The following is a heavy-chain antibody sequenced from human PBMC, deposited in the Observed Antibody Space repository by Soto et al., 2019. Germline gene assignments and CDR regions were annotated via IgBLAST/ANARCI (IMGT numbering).Heavy chain of an antibody. CDR2: IYYSGST. J-gene: IGHJ5*02. V-gene: IGHV4-39*01. CDR1: GGSISSSSYY. CDR3: ARHTIVVVPAAIGWFDP. Sequence: QLQLQESGPGLVKPSETLSLTCTVSGGSISSSSYYWGWIRQPPGKGLEWIGSIYYSGSTYYNPSLKSRVTISVDTSKNQFSLKLSSVTAADTAVYYCARHTIVVVPAAIGWFDPWGQGTLVTVSS. D-gene: IGHD2-2*01.